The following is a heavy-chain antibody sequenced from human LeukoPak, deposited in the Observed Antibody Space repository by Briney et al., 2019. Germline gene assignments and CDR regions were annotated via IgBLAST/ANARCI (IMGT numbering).Heavy chain of an antibody. J-gene: IGHJ4*02. Sequence: PSETLSLTCTVSAGSISSNSYYWSWIRQPPGKGLEWIGEINHSGSTNYNPSLKSRVTISVDTSKNQFSLKLSSVTAADTAVYYCARDQEGELLGLFDYWGQGTLVTVSS. CDR2: INHSGST. CDR3: ARDQEGELLGLFDY. CDR1: AGSISSNSYY. D-gene: IGHD1-26*01. V-gene: IGHV4-39*07.